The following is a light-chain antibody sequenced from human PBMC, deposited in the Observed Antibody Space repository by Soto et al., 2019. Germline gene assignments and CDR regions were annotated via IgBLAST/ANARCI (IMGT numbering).Light chain of an antibody. CDR2: GAS. Sequence: EIVLTQSPGTLSLSPGERATLPCRASQSISSSYLAWYQQKPGQAPRLLIYGASKRATGIPDRFSGSGSGTDFTLTISRLESEDLAVYYCQQYGSAPAWTFGQGTKVEIK. J-gene: IGKJ1*01. V-gene: IGKV3-20*01. CDR3: QQYGSAPAWT. CDR1: QSISSSY.